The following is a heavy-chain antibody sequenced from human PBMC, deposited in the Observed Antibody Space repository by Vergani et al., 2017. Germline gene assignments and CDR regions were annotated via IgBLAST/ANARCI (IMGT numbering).Heavy chain of an antibody. CDR1: GFTFSTYW. J-gene: IGHJ5*02. CDR2: IKQDGSEK. Sequence: EVQLVEAGGGLVQPGGALRLSCAASGFTFSTYWMSWVRQAPGKGLEWVANIKQDGSEKSYVDSVKGRFTISRDNDKNTLHLQINNLRVEDTAVYYCARGNYYGSGTYVDPWGQGTLVTVSS. CDR3: ARGNYYGSGTYVDP. V-gene: IGHV3-7*01. D-gene: IGHD3-10*01.